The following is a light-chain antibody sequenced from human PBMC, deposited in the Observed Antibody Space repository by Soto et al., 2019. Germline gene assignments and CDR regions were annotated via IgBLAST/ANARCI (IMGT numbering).Light chain of an antibody. CDR2: AAS. CDR3: QQSYSTPPCT. V-gene: IGKV1-39*01. J-gene: IGKJ2*02. CDR1: QSISSY. Sequence: DIQMTQSPSSLSASVGDRVTITCRASQSISSYVNWYQQKPGKAPKLLIYAASSLQSGDPSRFSGSGSGTDFTLTISSLQPEDFATYYCQQSYSTPPCTFGQGTKLEIK.